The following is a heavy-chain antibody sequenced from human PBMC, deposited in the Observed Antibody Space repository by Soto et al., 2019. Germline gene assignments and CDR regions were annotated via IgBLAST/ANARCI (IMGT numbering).Heavy chain of an antibody. D-gene: IGHD2-21*02. CDR2: IYNSGST. Sequence: SPTPSPTSTVSAGSINSYYWYWIRQPTGKGLEWIGRIYNSGSTNYNPSLKSRVTISVDTSKNQFSLKLSSVTAADTAVYYCARGEHIVAVTATCGDWYGMDGWGQGSTVTVSS. V-gene: IGHV4-4*07. CDR3: ARGEHIVAVTATCGDWYGMDG. J-gene: IGHJ6*01. CDR1: AGSINSYY.